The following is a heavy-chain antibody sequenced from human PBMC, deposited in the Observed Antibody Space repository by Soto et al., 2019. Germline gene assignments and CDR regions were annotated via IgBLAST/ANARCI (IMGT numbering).Heavy chain of an antibody. CDR3: ARRALVDV. CDR1: GGTFSSYA. Sequence: ASVKVSCKASGGTFSSYAISWVRQAPGQGLEWMGGIIPIFGTANYAQKFQGRVTMTRDTSINTAYMELSSLRSEDTAVYFCARRALVDVWGQGTTVTVSS. CDR2: IIPIFGTA. V-gene: IGHV1-69*05. J-gene: IGHJ6*02.